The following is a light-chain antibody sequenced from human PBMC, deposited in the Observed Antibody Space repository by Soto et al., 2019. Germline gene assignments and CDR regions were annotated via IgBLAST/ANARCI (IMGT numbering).Light chain of an antibody. CDR3: AAWDDSLNGLYV. V-gene: IGLV1-44*01. CDR2: SNN. Sequence: QSALTQPPSASGTPGQRVTISCSGSSSNIGSNTVNWYQQLPGTAPKLLIHSNNQRPSGVPDRFSGSKSGTSASLAISGLQSEDEADYYCAAWDDSLNGLYVFGTGTKVTDL. J-gene: IGLJ1*01. CDR1: SSNIGSNT.